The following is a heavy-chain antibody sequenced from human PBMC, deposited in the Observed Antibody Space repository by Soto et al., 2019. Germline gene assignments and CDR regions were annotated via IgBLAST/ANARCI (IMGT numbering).Heavy chain of an antibody. Sequence: SETLSLTCTVSGGSISSGDYYWSWIRQPPGKGLEWIGYIYYSGSTYYNPSLKSRVTISVDTSKNQFSLKLSSVTAADTAVYYCARWVVPAAIDYCGQGTLVTVSS. V-gene: IGHV4-30-4*01. J-gene: IGHJ4*02. CDR1: GGSISSGDYY. D-gene: IGHD2-2*01. CDR3: ARWVVPAAIDY. CDR2: IYYSGST.